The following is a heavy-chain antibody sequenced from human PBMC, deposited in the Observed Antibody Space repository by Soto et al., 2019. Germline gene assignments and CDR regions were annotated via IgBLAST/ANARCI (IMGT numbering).Heavy chain of an antibody. V-gene: IGHV4-30-2*01. J-gene: IGHJ4*02. CDR3: ASSHAGAHITAAVH. D-gene: IGHD6-13*01. CDR2: IYHSGST. Sequence: QLQLQESGSGLVKPSQTLSLTCAVSGGSISSGGYSWSWIRQPPGKGLEWIGYIYHSGSTYYNPSLKSRVTTSVVRSKNQFSLKLSSVTAADTAVYYCASSHAGAHITAAVHWGQGTLVTVSS. CDR1: GGSISSGGYS.